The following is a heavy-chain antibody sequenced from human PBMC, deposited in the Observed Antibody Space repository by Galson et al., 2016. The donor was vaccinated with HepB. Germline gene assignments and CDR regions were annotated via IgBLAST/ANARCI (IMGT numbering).Heavy chain of an antibody. CDR1: RYTFTDFY. D-gene: IGHD1-14*01. V-gene: IGHV1-2*02. Sequence: SVKVSCKASRYTFTDFYIHWLRQAPGEGLEWMGWINPNSGGAKYAQKFQDRVTMTRDTSLTTTYMELTGLKSDDTAVYYCARVPGHWFFDLWGRGTLVTVSS. CDR3: ARVPGHWFFDL. J-gene: IGHJ2*01. CDR2: INPNSGGA.